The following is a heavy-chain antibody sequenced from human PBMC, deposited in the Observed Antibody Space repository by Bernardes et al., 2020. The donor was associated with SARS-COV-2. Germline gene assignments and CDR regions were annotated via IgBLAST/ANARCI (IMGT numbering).Heavy chain of an antibody. Sequence: SETLSLTCAVSGGSISRSNWSSWVRQPPGKGLEWIGDVYHSGSTNYNPSLKSLVTISVDKSKNLFSLNLSSVTAADTAVYYCARDLKGIAVVVAAPPLYGMDVWGQGTTVTVSS. CDR2: VYHSGST. D-gene: IGHD2-15*01. CDR3: ARDLKGIAVVVAAPPLYGMDV. CDR1: GGSISRSNW. J-gene: IGHJ6*02. V-gene: IGHV4-4*02.